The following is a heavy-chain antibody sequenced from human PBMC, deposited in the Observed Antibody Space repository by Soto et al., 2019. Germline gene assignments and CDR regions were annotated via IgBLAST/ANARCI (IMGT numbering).Heavy chain of an antibody. Sequence: QVQLVQSGAEVKRSGASVRISCKASGYTFNRHDINWVRQATGQGPEWIGWMNPNSGNTGYAQKLQSRVTMNRDSSITTAYMDLSSMTSEDTAIYYCARDGIYGSIQDNTFDIWGTGTMVSVSS. D-gene: IGHD3-3*02. CDR1: GYTFNRHD. CDR2: MNPNSGNT. J-gene: IGHJ3*02. V-gene: IGHV1-8*01. CDR3: ARDGIYGSIQDNTFDI.